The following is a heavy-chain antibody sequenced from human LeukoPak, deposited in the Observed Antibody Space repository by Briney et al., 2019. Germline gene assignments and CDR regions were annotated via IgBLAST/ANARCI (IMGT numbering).Heavy chain of an antibody. CDR3: AKGKAVPG. D-gene: IGHD6-19*01. CDR1: GFTFSSFA. V-gene: IGHV3-23*01. Sequence: GGSLRLSCAASGFTFSSFAMSWVRQVPGKGLEWVSAISGSGGSTFYADPVKGRFTISRDNSKNTLYLQMNSLRGEDTAVYYCAKGKAVPGWGQGTLVTVSS. J-gene: IGHJ4*02. CDR2: ISGSGGST.